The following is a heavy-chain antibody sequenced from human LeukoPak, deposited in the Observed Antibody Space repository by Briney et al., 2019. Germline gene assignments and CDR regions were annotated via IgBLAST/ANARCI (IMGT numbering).Heavy chain of an antibody. D-gene: IGHD4-17*01. J-gene: IGHJ4*02. Sequence: GGSLRLSCAASGFTFSNAWMSWVRQAPGKGLEWVGRIKSKIDGGTTDYAAPVKGRFTISRDDSKNTLYLQMNSLKTEDTAVYYCTTSPVTTVTGWDYWGQGTLVTVSS. V-gene: IGHV3-15*01. CDR3: TTSPVTTVTGWDY. CDR1: GFTFSNAW. CDR2: IKSKIDGGTT.